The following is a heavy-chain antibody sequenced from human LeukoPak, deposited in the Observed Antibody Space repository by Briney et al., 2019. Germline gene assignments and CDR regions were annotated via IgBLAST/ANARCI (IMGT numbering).Heavy chain of an antibody. J-gene: IGHJ6*03. CDR3: ARDLGYYYYYMDV. CDR1: GGSISSSSYY. V-gene: IGHV4-39*07. Sequence: PSETLSLTCTVSGGSISSSSYYWGWIRQPPGKGLEWIGSIYHSGSTYYNPSLKSRVTISVDTSKNQFSLKLSSVTAADTAVYYCARDLGYYYYYMDVWGKGTTVTVSS. CDR2: IYHSGST.